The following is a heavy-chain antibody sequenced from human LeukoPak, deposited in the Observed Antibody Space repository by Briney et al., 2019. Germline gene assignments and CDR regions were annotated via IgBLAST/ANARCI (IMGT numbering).Heavy chain of an antibody. D-gene: IGHD4-17*01. Sequence: GGSLRLSCAASGFTFSTYWMHWVRQAPGKGLVWVSRINSDESNTNYADSVKGRFTISRDNAKNTLYLQMNSLRAEDTAVYYCARDDYGDYFFPYWGQGALVTVSS. CDR1: GFTFSTYW. V-gene: IGHV3-74*01. CDR3: ARDDYGDYFFPY. CDR2: INSDESNT. J-gene: IGHJ4*02.